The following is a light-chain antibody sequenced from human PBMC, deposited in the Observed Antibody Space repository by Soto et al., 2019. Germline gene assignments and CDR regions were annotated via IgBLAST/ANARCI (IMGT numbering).Light chain of an antibody. Sequence: EIVLTQSPGTLSLSPGERATLSCRASQSVSSSYLAWYQQKPGQAPRLLIYGASSRATGIPDRFSGSGSGTAFTLTISRLETEDLAVYYCQHYGSSSFTFGTGTKVDIK. CDR3: QHYGSSSFT. V-gene: IGKV3-20*01. J-gene: IGKJ3*01. CDR2: GAS. CDR1: QSVSSSY.